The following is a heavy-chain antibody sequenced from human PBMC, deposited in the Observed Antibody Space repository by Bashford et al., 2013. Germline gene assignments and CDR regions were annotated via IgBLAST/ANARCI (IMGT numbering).Heavy chain of an antibody. CDR3: ARVDEYYYDSSGYPFTSDV. V-gene: IGHV1-2*02. D-gene: IGHD3-22*01. J-gene: IGHJ6*02. Sequence: VASVKVSCKASGYTFTGYYMHWVRQAPGQGLEWMGWINPNSGGTNYAQKFQGRVTMTRDTSISTAYMELSRLRSDDTAVYYCARVDEYYYDSSGYPFTSDVWGQGTTVTVSS. CDR2: INPNSGGT. CDR1: GYTFTGYY.